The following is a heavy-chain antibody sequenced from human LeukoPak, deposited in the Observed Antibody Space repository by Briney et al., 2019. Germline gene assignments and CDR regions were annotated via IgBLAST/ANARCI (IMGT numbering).Heavy chain of an antibody. Sequence: ASVKVSCKASGYTFTGYYMHWVRQAPVQGLERMGRITPNSGGTNYAQKFQGRVTMTRDTSISTAYMELSSLRSDDTAVYYCAGRLGHCSSITCPSPWGQGTMVTVSS. D-gene: IGHD2-2*01. J-gene: IGHJ3*01. CDR3: AGRLGHCSSITCPSP. V-gene: IGHV1-2*06. CDR1: GYTFTGYY. CDR2: ITPNSGGT.